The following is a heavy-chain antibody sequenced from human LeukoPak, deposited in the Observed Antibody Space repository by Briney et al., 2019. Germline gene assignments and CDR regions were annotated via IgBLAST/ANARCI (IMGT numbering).Heavy chain of an antibody. CDR3: ARNPIAVAASYYYYYGMDV. J-gene: IGHJ6*02. CDR2: IYPGDSNT. V-gene: IGHV5-51*01. D-gene: IGHD6-19*01. CDR1: GYSFSNYW. Sequence: GESLKISCKGSGYSFSNYWIGWVRQLPGKGLEWMGFIYPGDSNTRYSPSFQGQVTISVDKSISTAYLQWSSLKASDTAMYYCARNPIAVAASYYYYYGMDVWGQGTTVTVSS.